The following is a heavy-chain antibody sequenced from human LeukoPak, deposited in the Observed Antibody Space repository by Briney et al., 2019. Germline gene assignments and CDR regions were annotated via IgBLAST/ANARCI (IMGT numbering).Heavy chain of an antibody. J-gene: IGHJ3*02. Sequence: PSETLSLTCTVSGGSISSGSYYWSWIRQPAGKGLEWIGSIYYSGSTYYNPSLKSRVTISVDTSKNQFSLKLSSVTAADTAVYYCARVEDTATNAFDIWGQGTMVTVSS. CDR2: IYYSGST. CDR3: ARVEDTATNAFDI. D-gene: IGHD5-18*01. V-gene: IGHV4-39*07. CDR1: GGSISSGSYY.